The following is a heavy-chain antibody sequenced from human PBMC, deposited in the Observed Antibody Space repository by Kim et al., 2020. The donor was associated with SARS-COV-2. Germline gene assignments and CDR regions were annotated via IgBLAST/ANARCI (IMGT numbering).Heavy chain of an antibody. J-gene: IGHJ3*02. CDR2: IYYSGST. CDR1: GGSISSYY. CDR3: ASRYYYDSSGPLVDAFDI. D-gene: IGHD3-22*01. Sequence: SETLSLTCTVSGGSISSYYWSWIRQPPGKGLEWIGYIYYSGSTNYNPSLKSRVTISVDTSKNQFSLKLSSVTAADTAVYYCASRYYYDSSGPLVDAFDIWGQGTMVTVSS. V-gene: IGHV4-59*13.